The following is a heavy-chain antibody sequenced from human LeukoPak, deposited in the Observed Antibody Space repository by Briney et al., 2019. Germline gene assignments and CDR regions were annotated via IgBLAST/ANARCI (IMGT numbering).Heavy chain of an antibody. J-gene: IGHJ4*02. CDR2: IYYSGST. CDR1: GGSISSSSYY. D-gene: IGHD5/OR15-5a*01. Sequence: PSETLSLTCTVSGGSISSSSYYWGWIRQPPGKGLEWIGSIYYSGSTYYNPSLKSRVAISVDTSKNQFSLKLSSVTAADTAVYYCARQDTTVSLPFDYWGQGTLVTVSS. CDR3: ARQDTTVSLPFDY. V-gene: IGHV4-39*01.